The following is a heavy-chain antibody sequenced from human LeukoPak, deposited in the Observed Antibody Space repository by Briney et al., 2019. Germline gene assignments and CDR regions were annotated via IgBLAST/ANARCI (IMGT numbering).Heavy chain of an antibody. CDR1: GFTSSSYW. J-gene: IGHJ4*02. Sequence: GGSLRLSCAASGFTSSSYWMSWVRQAPGKGLEWVANIKQDGSEKYYVDSVKGRFTISRDNAKNSLYLQMNSLRAEDTAVYYCARFPTVTTLFDYWGQGTLVTVSS. V-gene: IGHV3-7*01. D-gene: IGHD4-17*01. CDR3: ARFPTVTTLFDY. CDR2: IKQDGSEK.